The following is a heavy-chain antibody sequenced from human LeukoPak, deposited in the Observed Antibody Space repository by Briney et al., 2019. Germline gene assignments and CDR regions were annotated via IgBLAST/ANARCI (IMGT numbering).Heavy chain of an antibody. V-gene: IGHV5-51*01. CDR3: ARMPPRIPSHPYWYFDL. CDR2: IFAGDSDT. J-gene: IGHJ2*01. CDR1: GYPFSDYW. Sequence: GESLKISCKGSGYPFSDYWIAWVRRMPGKGLEWMGFIFAGDSDTRYSASFVGQVTISVDKSANTAYLQWSSLKASDTAMYYRARMPPRIPSHPYWYFDLWGRGTQVIVSS. D-gene: IGHD2-2*02.